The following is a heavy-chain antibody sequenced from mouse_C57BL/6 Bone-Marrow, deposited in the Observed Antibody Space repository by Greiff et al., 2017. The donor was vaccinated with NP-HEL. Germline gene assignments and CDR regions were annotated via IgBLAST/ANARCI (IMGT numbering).Heavy chain of an antibody. D-gene: IGHD2-5*01. CDR1: GYTFTSYW. V-gene: IGHV1-64*01. CDR3: AREGVYSNCWFAY. CDR2: IHPNSGST. J-gene: IGHJ3*01. Sequence: QVQLQQPGAELVKPGASVKLSCKASGYTFTSYWMHWVKQRPGQGLEWIGMIHPNSGSTNYNEKFKSKATLTVDKSSSTAYMQLSSLTSEDSAVYYCAREGVYSNCWFAYWGQGTLVTVFA.